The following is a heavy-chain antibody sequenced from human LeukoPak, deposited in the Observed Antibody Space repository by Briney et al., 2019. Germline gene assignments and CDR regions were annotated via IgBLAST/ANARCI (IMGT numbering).Heavy chain of an antibody. Sequence: PGGSLRLSCAASGFTFSSYGMHWVRQAPGKGLEWVAVISYDGSNKYYADSVKGRFTISRDNSKNTLYLQMNSLRAEDTAVYYCSTTYYYDSSEGYWSQGTLVTVSS. D-gene: IGHD3-22*01. J-gene: IGHJ4*02. CDR1: GFTFSSYG. V-gene: IGHV3-30*03. CDR3: STTYYYDSSEGY. CDR2: ISYDGSNK.